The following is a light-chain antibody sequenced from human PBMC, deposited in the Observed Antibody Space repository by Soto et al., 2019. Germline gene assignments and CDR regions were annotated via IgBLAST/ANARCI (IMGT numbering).Light chain of an antibody. CDR2: DVT. CDR3: SSYTSSSTYV. J-gene: IGLJ1*01. CDR1: SSDVGVYNY. Sequence: QSALTQPASVSGSPGQSITISCTGTSSDVGVYNYVSWYQQHPGKVPKLMIYDVTNRPSGVSNRFSGSKSGNTASLTISGLQAEDEADYYCSSYTSSSTYVFGTGTKVTVL. V-gene: IGLV2-14*03.